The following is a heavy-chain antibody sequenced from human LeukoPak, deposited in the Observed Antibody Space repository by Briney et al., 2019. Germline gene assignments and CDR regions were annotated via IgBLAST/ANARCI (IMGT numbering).Heavy chain of an antibody. Sequence: GGSLRLSCAASGFTFSSYGMHWVRQAPGKGLEWVAFIRYDGSNKYYADSVKGRFTISRDNSKNTLHLQMNSLRVEDTSLYYCVKDLTRWLQNSYYYMDVWGKGTTVTIPS. D-gene: IGHD5-24*01. CDR3: VKDLTRWLQNSYYYMDV. J-gene: IGHJ6*03. V-gene: IGHV3-30*02. CDR1: GFTFSSYG. CDR2: IRYDGSNK.